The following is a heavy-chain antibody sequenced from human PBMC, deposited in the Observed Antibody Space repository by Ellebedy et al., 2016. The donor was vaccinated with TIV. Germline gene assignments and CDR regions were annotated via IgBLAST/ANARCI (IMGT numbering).Heavy chain of an antibody. CDR3: ARELLWFGESFYGMDV. V-gene: IGHV1-58*02. CDR2: IVVGSGNT. D-gene: IGHD3-10*01. Sequence: AASVKVSCKASGFTFTSSAMQWVRQARGQRLEWIGWIVVGSGNTNYAQKFQERVTITRDMSTSTAYMELSSLRSEDTAVYYCARELLWFGESFYGMDVWGQGTTVTVSS. CDR1: GFTFTSSA. J-gene: IGHJ6*02.